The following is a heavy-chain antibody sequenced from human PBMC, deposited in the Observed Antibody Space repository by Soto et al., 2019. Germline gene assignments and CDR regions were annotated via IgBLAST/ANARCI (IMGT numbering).Heavy chain of an antibody. D-gene: IGHD6-13*01. CDR2: ISGSGGST. J-gene: IGHJ5*02. Sequence: HPGGSLRLSCAASGFTFSSYAMSWVRQAPGKGLEWVSAISGSGGSTYYADSVKGRFTISRDNSKNTLYLQMNSLRAEDTAVYYCARGGLAAPPVDPWGQGTLVTVSS. CDR3: ARGGLAAPPVDP. CDR1: GFTFSSYA. V-gene: IGHV3-23*01.